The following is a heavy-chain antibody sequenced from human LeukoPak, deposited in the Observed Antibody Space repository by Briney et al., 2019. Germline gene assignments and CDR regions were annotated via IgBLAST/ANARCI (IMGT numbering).Heavy chain of an antibody. V-gene: IGHV4-31*03. Sequence: SETLSLTCTVSGDSISSGGYYWSWIRQHPGKGLEWIGYIYYSGSTYYNPSLKSRVTISVDTSKNQFSLKLSSVTAADTAVYYCARDRIAARPDYYYYMDVWGKGTTVTVSS. CDR3: ARDRIAARPDYYYYMDV. J-gene: IGHJ6*03. CDR1: GDSISSGGYY. CDR2: IYYSGST. D-gene: IGHD6-6*01.